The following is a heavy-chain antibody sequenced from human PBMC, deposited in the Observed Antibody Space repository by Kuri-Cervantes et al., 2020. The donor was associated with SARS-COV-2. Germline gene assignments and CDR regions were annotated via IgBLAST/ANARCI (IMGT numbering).Heavy chain of an antibody. D-gene: IGHD6-19*01. CDR1: GFTFSSYG. V-gene: IGHV3-30*02. J-gene: IGHJ4*02. CDR2: IRYDGSNK. Sequence: GSLLKISCAASGFTFSSYGMHWVRQAPGKGLEWVAFIRYDGSNKYYADSVKGRFTISRDNSKNTLYLQMNSLRAEDTAVYYCAKTNLYSSGCDYWGQGTLVTVSS. CDR3: AKTNLYSSGCDY.